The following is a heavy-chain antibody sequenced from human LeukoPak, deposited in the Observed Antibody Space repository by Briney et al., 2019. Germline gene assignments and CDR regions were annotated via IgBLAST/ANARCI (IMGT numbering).Heavy chain of an antibody. J-gene: IGHJ3*02. V-gene: IGHV4-59*08. CDR2: ISYSGST. CDR3: ARPSRTGSGWDAFDI. Sequence: SETLSLTCTDSGGSISSYYWRCIRQPPGKALEWIGLISYSGSTNYNPSLKSRVTISVDTSKNQFSLNLSSVTAADPAVYYCARPSRTGSGWDAFDIWGQGTMVTVSS. CDR1: GGSISSYY. D-gene: IGHD3-22*01.